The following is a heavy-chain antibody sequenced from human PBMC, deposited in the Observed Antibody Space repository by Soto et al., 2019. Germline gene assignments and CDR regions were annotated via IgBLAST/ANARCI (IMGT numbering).Heavy chain of an antibody. D-gene: IGHD3-10*01. V-gene: IGHV4-30-2*01. Sequence: SETLSLTCAVSGGSISSGGYSWSWIRQPPGKGLEWIGYIYHSGSTYYNPSLKSQVTISVDTSKNQFSLKLNSMTAADTAVYYCARHNYGSGSTYFDYWGQGTLVTVS. CDR2: IYHSGST. J-gene: IGHJ4*02. CDR3: ARHNYGSGSTYFDY. CDR1: GGSISSGGYS.